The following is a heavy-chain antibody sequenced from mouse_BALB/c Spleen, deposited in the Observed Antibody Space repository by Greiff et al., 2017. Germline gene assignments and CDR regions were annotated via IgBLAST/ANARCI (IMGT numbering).Heavy chain of an antibody. CDR3: ARGNYGSSPFDY. V-gene: IGHV5-4*02. CDR1: GFTFSDYY. J-gene: IGHJ2*01. CDR2: ISDGGSYT. Sequence: EVQLVESGGGLVKPGGSLKLSCAASGFTFSDYYMYWVRQTPEKRLEWVATISDGGSYTYYPDSVKGRFTISRDNAKNNLYLQMSSLKSEDTAMYYCARGNYGSSPFDYWGQGTTLTVSS. D-gene: IGHD1-1*01.